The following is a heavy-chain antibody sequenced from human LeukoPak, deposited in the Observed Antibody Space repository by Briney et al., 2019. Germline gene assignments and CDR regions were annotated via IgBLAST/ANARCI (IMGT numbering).Heavy chain of an antibody. J-gene: IGHJ3*02. V-gene: IGHV4-34*01. Sequence: SETLSLTCAVYGGSFSGYYWSWIRQPPGKGLEWIGEINHSGSTNYNPYLKSRVTLSVDTSKNQFSLKLSSVTAADTAVYYCGRTSYYDSSGYRSAFDIWGQGTMVTVSS. D-gene: IGHD3-22*01. CDR1: GGSFSGYY. CDR2: INHSGST. CDR3: GRTSYYDSSGYRSAFDI.